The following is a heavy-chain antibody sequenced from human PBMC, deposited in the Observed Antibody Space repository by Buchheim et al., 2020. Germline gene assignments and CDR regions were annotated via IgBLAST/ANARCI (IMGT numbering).Heavy chain of an antibody. V-gene: IGHV1-18*01. CDR3: ARGSVTVDY. CDR1: GYTFTSXG. Sequence: QVQLVQSGPEVKKPGASVKVSCKASGYTFTSXGITWVRQAPGQGLEWLGWVSAQNGRTDFAEKVQGRVXMTTDNSTSTAYMELRNLRSDDRAVYYCARGSVTVDYWGQGTL. D-gene: IGHD2-21*02. J-gene: IGHJ4*02. CDR2: VSAQNGRT.